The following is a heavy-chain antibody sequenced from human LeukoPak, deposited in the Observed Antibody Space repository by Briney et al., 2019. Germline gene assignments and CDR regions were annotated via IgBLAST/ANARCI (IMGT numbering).Heavy chain of an antibody. CDR2: INAGNGNT. D-gene: IGHD2-15*01. V-gene: IGHV1-3*01. Sequence: VASVTVSCTASGYTFTSYTIHWVRQAPGQRLEWMGWINAGNGNTKYSQKFQGRATITRDTSASTAYMELSSLRSEDTAVYYCARDGGWFNILNWFDPWGQGALVTVSS. CDR1: GYTFTSYT. J-gene: IGHJ5*02. CDR3: ARDGGWFNILNWFDP.